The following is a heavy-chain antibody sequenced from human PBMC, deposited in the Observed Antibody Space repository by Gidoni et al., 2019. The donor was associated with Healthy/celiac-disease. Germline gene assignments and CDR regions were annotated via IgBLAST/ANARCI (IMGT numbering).Heavy chain of an antibody. J-gene: IGHJ4*02. CDR1: GGSFSGYY. CDR3: ARHPPRSVYSNYVSFQDRRHSRDY. CDR2: INHSGST. D-gene: IGHD4-4*01. Sequence: QVQLQQWGAGLLKPSETLSLTCAVYGGSFSGYYWSWIRQPPGKGLEWIGEINHSGSTNYNPSLKSRVTISVDTSKNQFSLKLSSVTAADTAVYYCARHPPRSVYSNYVSFQDRRHSRDYWGQGTLVTVSS. V-gene: IGHV4-34*01.